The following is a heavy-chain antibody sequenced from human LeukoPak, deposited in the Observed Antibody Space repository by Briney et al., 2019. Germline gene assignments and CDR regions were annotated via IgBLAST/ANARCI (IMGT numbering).Heavy chain of an antibody. Sequence: SETLSLTCTVSGVSISSDYWSWIRLPPGKGLEWIGYIYYSGSSNYNPSLKSRVTMSVDTSKNQFSLKLTSVTAADTAVYYCTRRLRQNLFDPWGQGTLVTVSS. CDR2: IYYSGSS. V-gene: IGHV4-59*08. J-gene: IGHJ5*02. CDR1: GVSISSDY. D-gene: IGHD4-17*01. CDR3: TRRLRQNLFDP.